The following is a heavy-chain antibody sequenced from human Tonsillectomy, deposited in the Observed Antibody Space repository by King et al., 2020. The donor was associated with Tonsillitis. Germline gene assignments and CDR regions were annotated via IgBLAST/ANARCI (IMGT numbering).Heavy chain of an antibody. CDR3: ARYYSSGWYYFDY. J-gene: IGHJ4*02. D-gene: IGHD6-19*01. CDR2: IYYSGST. Sequence: LQLQESGPGLVKPSETLSLTCTVSGGSISSSSYYWGWIRQPPGKGLEWIGSIYYSGSTYYNPSLKSRVTISGDTSKKQFSLKLSSVTAADTATYYCARYYSSGWYYFDYWGQGTLVTVSS. V-gene: IGHV4-39*01. CDR1: GGSISSSSYY.